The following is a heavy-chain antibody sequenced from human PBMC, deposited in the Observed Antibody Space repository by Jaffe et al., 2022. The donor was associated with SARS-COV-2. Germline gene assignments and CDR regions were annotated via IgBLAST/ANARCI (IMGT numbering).Heavy chain of an antibody. D-gene: IGHD6-13*01. CDR2: MNPNSGNT. Sequence: QVQLVQSGAEVKKPGASVKVSCKASGYTFISYDINWVRQATGQGLEWMGWMNPNSGNTGYAQKFQGRVTMTRNTSISTAYMELSSLTSEDTAVYYCARAYSSDWYNWFDPWGQGTLVTVSS. CDR3: ARAYSSDWYNWFDP. J-gene: IGHJ5*02. V-gene: IGHV1-8*01. CDR1: GYTFISYD.